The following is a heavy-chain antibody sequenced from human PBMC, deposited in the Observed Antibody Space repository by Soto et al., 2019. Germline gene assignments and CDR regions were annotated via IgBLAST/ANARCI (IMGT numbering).Heavy chain of an antibody. CDR1: VFTFSSYA. CDR2: ISYDGSNK. Sequence: WWSLRLSCSASVFTFSSYAMHWFRQAPGKGLEWVAVISYDGSNKYYADSVKGRFTISRDNSKNTLYLQMNSLRAEDTAVYYCAREYSSSWYLLSGSWFDPWGQGTLVTVSS. J-gene: IGHJ5*02. CDR3: AREYSSSWYLLSGSWFDP. D-gene: IGHD6-13*01. V-gene: IGHV3-30-3*01.